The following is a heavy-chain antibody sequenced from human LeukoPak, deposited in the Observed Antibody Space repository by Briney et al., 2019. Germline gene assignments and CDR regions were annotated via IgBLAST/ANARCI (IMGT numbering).Heavy chain of an antibody. Sequence: ASVKVSCKASGYTFTSNYIHWVRQAPGQGLEWMGIINPSGGSTSYVQKFQGRVTMTRDTSTSTVYMELSSLRSEDTAVYYCARDRGGTTPPNWFDPWGQGTLVTVSS. J-gene: IGHJ5*02. V-gene: IGHV1-46*01. CDR2: INPSGGST. D-gene: IGHD1-1*01. CDR3: ARDRGGTTPPNWFDP. CDR1: GYTFTSNY.